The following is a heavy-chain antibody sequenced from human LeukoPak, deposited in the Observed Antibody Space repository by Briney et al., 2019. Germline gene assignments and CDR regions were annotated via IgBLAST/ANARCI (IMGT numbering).Heavy chain of an antibody. CDR2: IKSKTDGGTT. J-gene: IGHJ4*02. D-gene: IGHD3-3*01. CDR1: GFTFSNAW. CDR3: TTETKKYYDFWSGYPPLWY. V-gene: IGHV3-15*01. Sequence: GGSLRLSCAASGFTFSNAWMSWVRQAPGKGLEWVGRIKSKTDGGTTDYAAPVKGRFTISRDDSKNTLYLQMNSLKTEDTAVYYCTTETKKYYDFWSGYPPLWYWGQGTLVTVSS.